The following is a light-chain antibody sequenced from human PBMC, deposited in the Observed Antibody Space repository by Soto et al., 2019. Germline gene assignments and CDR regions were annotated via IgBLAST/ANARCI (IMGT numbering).Light chain of an antibody. CDR3: SSYTTSNTWV. J-gene: IGLJ3*02. V-gene: IGLV2-14*01. CDR2: DVS. Sequence: QSALTQPASVSGSPGQSITISCSGTNSDVGGYNYVSWYQQHPGKAPKLMIYDVSDRPSGVSNRFSGSKSGNTASLTISGLQAEDEADYYCSSYTTSNTWVFGGGTKLTAL. CDR1: NSDVGGYNY.